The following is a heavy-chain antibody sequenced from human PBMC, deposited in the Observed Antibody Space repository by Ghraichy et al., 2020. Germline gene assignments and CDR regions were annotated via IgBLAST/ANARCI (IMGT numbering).Heavy chain of an antibody. J-gene: IGHJ4*02. D-gene: IGHD3-10*01. Sequence: ETLSLTCAVYGGSFSGYYWSWIRQPPGKGLEWIGEINHSGSTNYNPSLKSRVTISVDTSKNQFSLKLSSVTAADTAVYYCARGKRGVRGFFDYWGQGTLVTVSS. CDR3: ARGKRGVRGFFDY. CDR1: GGSFSGYY. V-gene: IGHV4-34*01. CDR2: INHSGST.